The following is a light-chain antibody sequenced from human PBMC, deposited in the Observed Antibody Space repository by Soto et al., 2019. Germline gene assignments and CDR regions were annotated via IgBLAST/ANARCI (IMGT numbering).Light chain of an antibody. Sequence: IQMTQSPSSLSASVGDRVTITCRASQDIYTYLAWYQHRPGKAPELLIYGASTSQAGVPSRFSGGGSGTHFVLTISSLQPEDVATYYCQHYNKAPWTFGQGTKV. V-gene: IGKV1-27*01. CDR1: QDIYTY. J-gene: IGKJ1*01. CDR2: GAS. CDR3: QHYNKAPWT.